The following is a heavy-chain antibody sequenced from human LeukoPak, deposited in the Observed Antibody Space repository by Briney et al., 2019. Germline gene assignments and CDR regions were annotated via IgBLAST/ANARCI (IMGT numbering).Heavy chain of an antibody. D-gene: IGHD2-21*02. J-gene: IGHJ6*03. Sequence: GGSLRLSCAASGFTFDDYAMHWVRHAPGKGLEWVSGISWNSGSIGYADSVKGRFTISRDNAKNSLYLQMNSLRAEDTALYYCAKGGDYVPYCYMDVWGKGTTVTISS. CDR3: AKGGDYVPYCYMDV. CDR1: GFTFDDYA. CDR2: ISWNSGSI. V-gene: IGHV3-9*01.